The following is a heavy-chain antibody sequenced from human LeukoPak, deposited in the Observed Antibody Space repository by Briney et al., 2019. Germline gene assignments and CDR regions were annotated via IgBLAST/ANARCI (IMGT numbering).Heavy chain of an antibody. V-gene: IGHV4-39*01. D-gene: IGHD5-12*01. Sequence: SETLSLTCIVSGGSISSSRDYWAWIRQPPGKGLEWIANIYYSGSTYYSPSLKSRVIISVDTSKNQFSLKLSSVTAADTAVYYCARRRRFGAFDIWGQGTMVTVSS. J-gene: IGHJ3*02. CDR1: GGSISSSRDY. CDR2: IYYSGST. CDR3: ARRRRFGAFDI.